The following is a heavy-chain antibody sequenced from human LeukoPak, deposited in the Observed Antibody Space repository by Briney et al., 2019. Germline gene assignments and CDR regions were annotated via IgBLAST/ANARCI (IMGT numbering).Heavy chain of an antibody. D-gene: IGHD6-19*01. CDR3: TRASKYSSGWSSDY. Sequence: PGRSLTLSYTASGCTFDDYAMSWVRQAPGKGLEGVVFIRSKAYGGTTEYAASVKGRFTISRDDSKSIAYLQMNSLKTEDTAVYYCTRASKYSSGWSSDYWGQGTLVTVSS. CDR2: IRSKAYGGTT. CDR1: GCTFDDYA. J-gene: IGHJ4*02. V-gene: IGHV3-49*04.